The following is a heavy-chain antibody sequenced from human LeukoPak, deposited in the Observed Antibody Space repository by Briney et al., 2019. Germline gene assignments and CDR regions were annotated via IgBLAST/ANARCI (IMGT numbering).Heavy chain of an antibody. Sequence: SETLSLTCTVSGGSISSSKYYWGWIRQPPGEGLEWIGGIYYSGSTNYNPSLKSRVTISVDTSKNQFSLKLSSVTAADTAVYYCARVRIAAAGYYFDYWGQGTLVTVSS. CDR2: IYYSGST. V-gene: IGHV4-39*07. J-gene: IGHJ4*02. D-gene: IGHD6-13*01. CDR1: GGSISSSKYY. CDR3: ARVRIAAAGYYFDY.